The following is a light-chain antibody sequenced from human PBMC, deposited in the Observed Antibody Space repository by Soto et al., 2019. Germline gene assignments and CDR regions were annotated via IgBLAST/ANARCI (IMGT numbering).Light chain of an antibody. CDR2: DAS. CDR3: QLYKNVILT. Sequence: DIKMTQSPSSLSASVGDRVTLTCQASEDVSDYVNWYQQKVGRAPKLLIYDASKLETGVPSRFSGSGSGTEFTFTITDLQPEDFAPYYCQLYKNVILTFGGGTRVDI. CDR1: EDVSDY. V-gene: IGKV1-33*01. J-gene: IGKJ4*01.